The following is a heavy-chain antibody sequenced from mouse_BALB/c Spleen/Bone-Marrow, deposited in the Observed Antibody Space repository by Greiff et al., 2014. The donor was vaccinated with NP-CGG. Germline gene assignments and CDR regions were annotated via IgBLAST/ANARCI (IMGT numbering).Heavy chain of an antibody. Sequence: EVKLVESGGGLVQPGGSRKLSCAASGFTFSSFGMHWVRQAPEKGLEWVAYISSGSSTIYYADTVKGQFTISRDNPKNTLFLQMTSLRSEDTAMYYCARDDYDYAMDYWGQGTSVTVSS. J-gene: IGHJ4*01. CDR3: ARDDYDYAMDY. V-gene: IGHV5-17*02. CDR1: GFTFSSFG. CDR2: ISSGSSTI. D-gene: IGHD2-4*01.